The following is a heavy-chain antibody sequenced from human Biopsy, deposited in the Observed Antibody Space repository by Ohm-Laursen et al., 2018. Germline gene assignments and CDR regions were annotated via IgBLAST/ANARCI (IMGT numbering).Heavy chain of an antibody. CDR2: INAYNGNT. CDR3: ARDRTPYYDFWSGKSFDNWFDP. D-gene: IGHD3-3*01. CDR1: GYTFTNYG. Sequence: SVRVSCKASGYTFTNYGISWVRQAPGQGLEWMGWINAYNGNTNYAQKLQGRVTMTTDTSTSTAYMELRSLRSDDTALYYCARDRTPYYDFWSGKSFDNWFDPWGQGTLVTVSS. V-gene: IGHV1-18*01. J-gene: IGHJ5*02.